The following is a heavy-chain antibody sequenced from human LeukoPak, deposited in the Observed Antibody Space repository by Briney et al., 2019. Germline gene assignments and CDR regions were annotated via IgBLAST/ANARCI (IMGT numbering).Heavy chain of an antibody. J-gene: IGHJ4*02. CDR1: GFTFSSYS. V-gene: IGHV3-21*01. D-gene: IGHD6-13*01. Sequence: GGSLRLSCAASGFTFSSYSMNWVRRAPGKGLEWVSSISGSSSYIYYADSVKGRFTISRDNAKNSLYLQMNSLRAEDTAVYYCARGPLAAAGDYWGQGTLVTVSS. CDR2: ISGSSSYI. CDR3: ARGPLAAAGDY.